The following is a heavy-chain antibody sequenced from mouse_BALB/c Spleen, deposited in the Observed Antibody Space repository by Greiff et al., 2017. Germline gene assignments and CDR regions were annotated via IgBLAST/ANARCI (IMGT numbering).Heavy chain of an antibody. CDR1: GFTFSDYG. CDR2: ISNLAYSI. V-gene: IGHV5-15*02. CDR3: AREGSAYYFDY. J-gene: IGHJ2*01. D-gene: IGHD3-1*01. Sequence: EVQVVESGGGLVQPGGSRKLSCAASGFTFSDYGMAWVRQAPGKGPEWVAFISNLAYSIYYADTVTGRFTISRENAKHTLYLEMSSLRSEDTAMYYCAREGSAYYFDYWGQGTTLTVSS.